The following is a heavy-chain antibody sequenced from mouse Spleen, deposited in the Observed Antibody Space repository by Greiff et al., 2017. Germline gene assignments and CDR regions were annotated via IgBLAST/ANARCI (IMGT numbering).Heavy chain of an antibody. CDR3: AREDSTTRAMDY. CDR2: ISYDGSN. V-gene: IGHV3-6*01. D-gene: IGHD1-1*01. J-gene: IGHJ4*01. CDR1: GYSITSGYY. Sequence: EVQLQQSGPGLVKPSQSLSLTCSVTGYSITSGYYWNWIRQFPGNKLEWMGYISYDGSNNYNPSLKNRISITRDTSKNQFFLKLNSVTTEDTATYYCAREDSTTRAMDYWGQGTSVTVSS.